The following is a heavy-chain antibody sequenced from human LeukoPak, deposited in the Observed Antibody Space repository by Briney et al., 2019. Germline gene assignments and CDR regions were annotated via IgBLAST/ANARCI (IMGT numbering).Heavy chain of an antibody. CDR3: ARGEGVNYRYSGFGYFNAVDY. V-gene: IGHV1-18*01. CDR1: GYTFTSYA. Sequence: ASVKVSCKASGYTFTSYAISWVRQAPGQGLEWMGWISAYNGNTNYAQKLQGRVTMTTDTSTSTAYMQLSRLRSDDTAVYYCARGEGVNYRYSGFGYFNAVDYWGQGTLVTVSS. CDR2: ISAYNGNT. J-gene: IGHJ4*02. D-gene: IGHD3-16*02.